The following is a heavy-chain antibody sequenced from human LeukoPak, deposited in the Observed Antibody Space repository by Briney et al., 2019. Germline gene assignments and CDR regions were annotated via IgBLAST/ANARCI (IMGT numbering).Heavy chain of an antibody. V-gene: IGHV3-23*01. Sequence: GGCLRPSCADSAFTFSSYAVGSGRQPPRKGLGWVSSLSGSDDSAHDADSVKSRFTLSRDNSKNTIYLQMNSLSVEDTAVYYCAITLGVLEWIAWGQGTLVPVSS. CDR2: LSGSDDSA. J-gene: IGHJ5*02. D-gene: IGHD2-2*03. CDR1: AFTFSSYA. CDR3: AITLGVLEWIA.